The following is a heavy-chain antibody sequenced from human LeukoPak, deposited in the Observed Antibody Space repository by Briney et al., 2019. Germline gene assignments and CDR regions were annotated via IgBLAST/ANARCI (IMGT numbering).Heavy chain of an antibody. V-gene: IGHV4-34*01. J-gene: IGHJ5*02. CDR2: INHSGST. CDR3: AREQWEPRGT. CDR1: GGSFSGYY. D-gene: IGHD1-26*01. Sequence: SETLSLTCAVYGGSFSGYYWSWVRQPPGKGLEWIGEINHSGSTNYNPSPKSRVTISVDTSKNQFSLKLSSVTPADTAVYYCAREQWEPRGTWGQGTLVTVSS.